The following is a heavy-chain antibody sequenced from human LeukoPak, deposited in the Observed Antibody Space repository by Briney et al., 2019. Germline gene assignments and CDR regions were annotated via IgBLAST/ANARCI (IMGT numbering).Heavy chain of an antibody. V-gene: IGHV1-69*01. D-gene: IGHD5-24*01. CDR3: ASSDGYKFAFDY. CDR2: IIPIFGTA. J-gene: IGHJ4*02. Sequence: SVKVSCKASDGTFSSYAISWVRQAPGQGLEWMGGIIPIFGTANYAQKFQGRVTITADESTSTAYMELSSLRSEDTAVYYCASSDGYKFAFDYWGQGTLVTVSS. CDR1: DGTFSSYA.